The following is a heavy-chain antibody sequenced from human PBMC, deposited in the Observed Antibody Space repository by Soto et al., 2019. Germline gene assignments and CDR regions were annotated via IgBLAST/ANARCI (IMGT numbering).Heavy chain of an antibody. D-gene: IGHD1-20*01. CDR1: GGSISSYY. V-gene: IGHV4-59*01. J-gene: IGHJ4*02. Sequence: SETLSLTCTVSGGSISSYYWSWIRQTLEKGLEWIGYIYYGGNINYNPSLKSRVTISVDTSKNHFSLKLSSVTAADTAVYYCARGDYNWYFDSWGQGTLVTVSS. CDR3: ARGDYNWYFDS. CDR2: IYYGGNI.